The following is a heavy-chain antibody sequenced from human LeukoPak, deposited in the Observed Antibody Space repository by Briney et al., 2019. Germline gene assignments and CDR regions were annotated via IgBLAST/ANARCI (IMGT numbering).Heavy chain of an antibody. Sequence: GGSLRLSCAASGFTFSSYAMHWVRQAPGKGLEWVAVISYDGSNKYYADSVKGRFTISRDNSKNTLYLQMNSLRAEDTAVYYCAGPPVAGGARWGQGTLVTVSS. CDR1: GFTFSSYA. V-gene: IGHV3-30-3*01. CDR3: AGPPVAGGAR. D-gene: IGHD6-19*01. J-gene: IGHJ4*02. CDR2: ISYDGSNK.